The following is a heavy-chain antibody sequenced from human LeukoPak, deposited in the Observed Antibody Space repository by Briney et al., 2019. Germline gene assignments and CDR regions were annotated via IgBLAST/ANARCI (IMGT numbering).Heavy chain of an antibody. Sequence: SGGSLRLSCAASGFTFDDYGMSWVRQAPGKGLEWVSGINWNGGSTGYADSVKGRFTISRDNAKNSLYLQMNSLRAEDTALYYCAKDQIEPLYYMDVWGKGTTVTISS. J-gene: IGHJ6*03. CDR1: GFTFDDYG. CDR3: AKDQIEPLYYMDV. V-gene: IGHV3-20*04. CDR2: INWNGGST.